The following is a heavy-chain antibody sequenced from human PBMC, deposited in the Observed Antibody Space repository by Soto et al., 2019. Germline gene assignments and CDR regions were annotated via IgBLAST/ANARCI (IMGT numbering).Heavy chain of an antibody. V-gene: IGHV4-59*01. CDR2: IYYSGST. CDR3: ARSGAFYYYGMEV. Sequence: PSETLSLACTVSGGSISSYYWSWIRQPPGKGLEWIGYIYYSGSTNYNPSLQSRVTISVDTSKNQFSLKLSSVTAADTAVYYCARSGAFYYYGMEVWGQGTTVTVSS. CDR1: GGSISSYY. D-gene: IGHD3-3*02. J-gene: IGHJ6*02.